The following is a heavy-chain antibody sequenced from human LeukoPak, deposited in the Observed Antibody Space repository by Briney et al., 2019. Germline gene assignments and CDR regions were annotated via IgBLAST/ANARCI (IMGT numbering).Heavy chain of an antibody. J-gene: IGHJ5*02. CDR1: GGSISSYY. D-gene: IGHD6-13*01. CDR3: ARDIIERRGAVGFDP. V-gene: IGHV4-59*01. Sequence: SETLSLTCTVSGGSISSYYWSWIRQPPGKGLEGIGYIYDSGRTYYNPSLKSRVTISVDTSKNQFSLRLRSVTAADTAVYYCARDIIERRGAVGFDPWGQGTLVTVSS. CDR2: IYDSGRT.